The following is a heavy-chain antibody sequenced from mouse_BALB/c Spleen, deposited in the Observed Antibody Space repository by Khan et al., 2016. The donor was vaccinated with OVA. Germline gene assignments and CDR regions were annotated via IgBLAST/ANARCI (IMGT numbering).Heavy chain of an antibody. CDR1: GYSITSDYA. V-gene: IGHV3-2*02. J-gene: IGHJ3*01. Sequence: EVQLVESGPGLVKPSQSLSLTCTVTGYSITSDYAWNWIRQFPGNKLEWMVYISYSGRTCYNPSLKSRISVTRDTSKNQFFLQLNSVTTEDTATYYCEMGRTYWGQGTLVTVSA. CDR2: ISYSGRT. CDR3: EMGRTY. D-gene: IGHD2-3*01.